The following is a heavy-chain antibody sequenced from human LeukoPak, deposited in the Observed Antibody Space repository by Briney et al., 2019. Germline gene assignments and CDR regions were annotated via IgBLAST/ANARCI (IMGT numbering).Heavy chain of an antibody. V-gene: IGHV3-23*01. D-gene: IGHD2-2*01. J-gene: IGHJ4*02. CDR3: AKEGDDVVVPASMADF. CDR1: GFTFDNYA. CDR2: INEDGHRT. Sequence: QPGRSLRLSCTASGFTFDNYAMSWVRQAPGTGLEWVSAINEDGHRTYYAGSATGRFTISRDNSKSTLFLQMDSLRAEDTAVYYCAKEGDDVVVPASMADFWGQGALVTVSS.